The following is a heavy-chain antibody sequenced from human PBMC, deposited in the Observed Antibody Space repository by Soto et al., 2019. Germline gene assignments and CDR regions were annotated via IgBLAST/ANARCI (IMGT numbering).Heavy chain of an antibody. D-gene: IGHD5-12*01. CDR1: GGSFSGYY. CDR2: INHSGST. V-gene: IGHV4-34*01. J-gene: IGHJ6*02. CDR3: ARGGLRPDYYYYYGMDV. Sequence: PSETLSLTCAVYGGSFSGYYWSWIRQPPGKGLEWIGEINHSGSTNYNPSPKSRVTISVDTSKNQFSLKLSSVTAADTAVYYCARGGLRPDYYYYYGMDVWGQGTTVTVSS.